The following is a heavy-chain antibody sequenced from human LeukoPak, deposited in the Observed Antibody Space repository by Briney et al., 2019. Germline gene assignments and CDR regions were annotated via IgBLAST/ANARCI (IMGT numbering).Heavy chain of an antibody. J-gene: IGHJ3*02. CDR1: GFTFSSYG. CDR2: IWYDGSNK. Sequence: GGSLRLSCAASGFTFSSYGMHWVRQAPGKGLEWVAVIWYDGSNKYYADSVKGRFTISRDNSKNTLYLQMNSLRAEDTAVYYCARDLLLRYFDWPDAFDIWGQGTMVTVSS. V-gene: IGHV3-33*01. CDR3: ARDLLLRYFDWPDAFDI. D-gene: IGHD3-9*01.